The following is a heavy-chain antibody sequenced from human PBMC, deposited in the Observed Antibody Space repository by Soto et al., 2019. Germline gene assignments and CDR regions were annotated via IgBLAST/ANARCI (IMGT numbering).Heavy chain of an antibody. CDR1: GGTFSSYA. CDR2: IIPIFGTA. V-gene: IGHV1-69*12. J-gene: IGHJ6*02. D-gene: IGHD1-1*01. Sequence: QVQLVQSGAEVKKPGSSVKVSCKASGGTFSSYAISWVRQAPGQGLEWMGGIIPIFGTANYAQKFQGRVTITADESTSTAYMELSSLRSEDTAVYYCARDLGRLDCRGHYGMDVWGQGTTVTVSS. CDR3: ARDLGRLDCRGHYGMDV.